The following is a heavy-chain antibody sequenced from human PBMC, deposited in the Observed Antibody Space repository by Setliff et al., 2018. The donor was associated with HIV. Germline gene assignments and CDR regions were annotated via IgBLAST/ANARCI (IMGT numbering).Heavy chain of an antibody. J-gene: IGHJ3*02. D-gene: IGHD3-3*01. Sequence: ETLSLTCVVSGDSISRSRYYWSWIRQPPGKGLEWLGEIHSSGNTNYSPSLKGRVTISVDTPKNQYSLNLKSVTAADTAVYYCARVREGFLPYDAFEIWGQGTMVTVSS. CDR1: GDSISRSRYY. CDR3: ARVREGFLPYDAFEI. V-gene: IGHV4-39*02. CDR2: IHSSGNT.